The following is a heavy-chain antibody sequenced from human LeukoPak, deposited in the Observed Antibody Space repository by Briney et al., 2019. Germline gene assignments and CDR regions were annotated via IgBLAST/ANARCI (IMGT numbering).Heavy chain of an antibody. D-gene: IGHD6-13*01. V-gene: IGHV4-4*07. CDR1: GGSISSYY. J-gene: IGHJ4*02. Sequence: SETLSLTCSVSGGSISSYYWSWIRQPAGKGLEWIGRIYTSGSTNYNPSLKSRVTMSIDMSKNQFSLMLSSVTAADTAVYYCARRGSSWYFDYWGQGTLVTVSS. CDR2: IYTSGST. CDR3: ARRGSSWYFDY.